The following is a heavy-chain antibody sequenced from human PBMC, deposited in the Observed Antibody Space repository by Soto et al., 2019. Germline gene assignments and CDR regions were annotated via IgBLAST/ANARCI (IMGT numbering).Heavy chain of an antibody. D-gene: IGHD1-1*01. J-gene: IGHJ5*02. CDR2: IYYSGST. Sequence: SETLSLTCSVSGGSISSGGYYWSWIRQHPGKGLEWIGYIYYSGSTYYNPSLKSRVTISVDTSKNQFSLKLSSVTAADTAVYYCAREGQLKSAPGYNWFDPWGQGTLVTVSS. CDR3: AREGQLKSAPGYNWFDP. CDR1: GGSISSGGYY. V-gene: IGHV4-31*03.